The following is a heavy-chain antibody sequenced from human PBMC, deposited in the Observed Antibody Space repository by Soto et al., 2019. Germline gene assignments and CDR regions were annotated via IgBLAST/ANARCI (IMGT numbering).Heavy chain of an antibody. CDR1: GFTFSSYA. V-gene: IGHV3-23*01. Sequence: GGSLRLSCAASGFTFSSYAMSWVRQAPGKGLEWVSAISGSGGSTYYADSVKGRFTISRDNSKNTLYLQMNSLRAEDTAVYYCAKLPSASRTGGYSYGHRTALYWGQGTLVTVSS. J-gene: IGHJ4*02. CDR2: ISGSGGST. CDR3: AKLPSASRTGGYSYGHRTALY. D-gene: IGHD5-18*01.